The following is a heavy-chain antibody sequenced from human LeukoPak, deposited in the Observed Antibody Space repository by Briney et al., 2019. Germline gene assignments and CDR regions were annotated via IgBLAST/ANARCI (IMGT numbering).Heavy chain of an antibody. CDR2: IYSGGST. CDR3: ARGGDYYGSAYAFDI. CDR1: GFTVSSNY. V-gene: IGHV3-66*01. Sequence: GGSLRLSCAASGFTVSSNYMSWVRQAPGKGLEWVSVIYSGGSTYYADSVKGRFTISRDNSKNTLYLQMNSLRAEDTAVYYCARGGDYYGSAYAFDIWGQGTMVTVSS. D-gene: IGHD3-10*01. J-gene: IGHJ3*02.